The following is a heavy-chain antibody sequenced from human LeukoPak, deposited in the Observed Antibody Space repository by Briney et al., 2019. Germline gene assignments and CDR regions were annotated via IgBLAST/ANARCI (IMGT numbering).Heavy chain of an antibody. J-gene: IGHJ4*02. Sequence: ASVTVSCKASGYTFTGYYMHWVRQAPGQGLEWMGWINPNSGGTNYAQKFQGWVTMTRDTSISTAYMELSRLRSEDTAVYYCARARLSGKLGTHGYWGQGTLVTVSS. CDR3: ARARLSGKLGTHGY. V-gene: IGHV1-2*04. CDR1: GYTFTGYY. D-gene: IGHD3-10*01. CDR2: INPNSGGT.